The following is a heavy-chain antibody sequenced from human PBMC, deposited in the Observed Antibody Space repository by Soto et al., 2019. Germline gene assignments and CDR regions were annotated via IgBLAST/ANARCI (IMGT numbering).Heavy chain of an antibody. CDR3: AGDADTFGGVIVCNFDY. CDR2: ISAYNGNT. J-gene: IGHJ4*02. D-gene: IGHD3-16*02. V-gene: IGHV1-18*01. Sequence: QVQLVQSGAEVKKPGASVKVSCKASGYTFTSYGISWVRQAPGQGLEWMGWISAYNGNTNDAQKLQGRVTMTADTSTTPAYMELRRVSSADTVGYYCAGDADTFGGVIVCNFDYGGQGTMVAVSS. CDR1: GYTFTSYG.